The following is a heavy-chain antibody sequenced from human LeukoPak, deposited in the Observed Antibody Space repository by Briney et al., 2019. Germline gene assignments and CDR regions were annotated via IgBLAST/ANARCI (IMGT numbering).Heavy chain of an antibody. CDR3: ARGGAARLHFQN. CDR2: IYHSGST. V-gene: IGHV4-59*01. CDR1: GGSISTYY. Sequence: PSETLSLTCTVSGGSISTYYWNWIRQPPGKGLEWIGYIYHSGSTNYNPSLHSRVTISVDTSKNQFSLNLNSVTAADTAVYYCARGGAARLHFQNWGQGTLVTVSS. D-gene: IGHD6-6*01. J-gene: IGHJ1*01.